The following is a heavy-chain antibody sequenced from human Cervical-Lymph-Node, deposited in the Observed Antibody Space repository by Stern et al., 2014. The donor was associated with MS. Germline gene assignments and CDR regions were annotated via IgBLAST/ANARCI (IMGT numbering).Heavy chain of an antibody. J-gene: IGHJ5*02. Sequence: QLQLQESGPGLVKPSETLSLTCAVSGGSITNYNWWSWVRQAPGKGLEWIGDIYHTGGTNHNPSLKSRVTISVDKSKNHFSLKLTSVTAADTAVYYCASKSEWFDPWGQGTLVTVSS. CDR2: IYHTGGT. V-gene: IGHV4-4*02. CDR1: GGSITNYNW. CDR3: ASKSEWFDP.